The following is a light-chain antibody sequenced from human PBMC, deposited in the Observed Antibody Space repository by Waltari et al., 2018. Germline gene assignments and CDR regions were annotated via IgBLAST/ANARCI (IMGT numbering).Light chain of an antibody. CDR3: QQRNTSPPTT. J-gene: IGKJ5*01. Sequence: EIVLTQSPATLSLSPGERATLSCRASQSVSSYLAWYQQKPGQAPRLLIYDASNRATGISARFSGTGSGTDFILTLSSLEPEDFAVYYCQQRNTSPPTTFGQRTRLEIK. CDR2: DAS. CDR1: QSVSSY. V-gene: IGKV3-11*01.